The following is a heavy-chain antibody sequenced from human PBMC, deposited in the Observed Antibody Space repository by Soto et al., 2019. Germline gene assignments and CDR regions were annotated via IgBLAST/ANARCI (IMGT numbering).Heavy chain of an antibody. D-gene: IGHD1-1*01. Sequence: ASVKVCCKASGYTFNSCGISWVRQDHGQGLEWMGWISAYNGNTNYAQKLQGRVTMTTDTSTSTAYMELRSLRSDDTAVYYCARGVPLRYYYGMDVWGQGTTVTVSS. CDR1: GYTFNSCG. J-gene: IGHJ6*02. CDR2: ISAYNGNT. V-gene: IGHV1-18*01. CDR3: ARGVPLRYYYGMDV.